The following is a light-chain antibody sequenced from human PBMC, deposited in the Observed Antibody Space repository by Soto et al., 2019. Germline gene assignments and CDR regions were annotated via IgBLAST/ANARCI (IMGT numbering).Light chain of an antibody. CDR3: QQYNSYRA. J-gene: IGKJ1*01. CDR2: KAS. CDR1: QSIDTW. V-gene: IGKV1-5*03. Sequence: EIQMTKSPFTLSASLGDRVTITCRASQSIDTWLAWHQQKPGQVPKLLISKASSLESGVPSRFSGSGSGTEFTLTISSLQPDDSATYYCQQYNSYRAFGQGTKVDI.